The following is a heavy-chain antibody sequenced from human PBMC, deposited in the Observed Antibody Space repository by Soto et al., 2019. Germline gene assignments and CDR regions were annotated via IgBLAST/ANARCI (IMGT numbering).Heavy chain of an antibody. CDR3: ARVGPTVTVGY. D-gene: IGHD4-17*01. Sequence: SETLSLTCTVSGGSISSYYWSWIRQPPGKGLEWIGYIYHSGSTNYNPSLKSRVTMSRDTSKNQFSLKLSSVTAADTAVYYCARVGPTVTVGYWGQGTPVTVSS. V-gene: IGHV4-59*01. CDR1: GGSISSYY. J-gene: IGHJ4*02. CDR2: IYHSGST.